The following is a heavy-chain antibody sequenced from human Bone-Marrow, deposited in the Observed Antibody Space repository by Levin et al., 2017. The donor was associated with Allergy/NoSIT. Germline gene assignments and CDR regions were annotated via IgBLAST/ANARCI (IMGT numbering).Heavy chain of an antibody. J-gene: IGHJ5*02. CDR1: GFSFSNYW. D-gene: IGHD7-27*01. Sequence: PGGSLRLSCAASGFSFSNYWMHWVRQAPGKGLVWVSLINHDGSSTIYADSVKGRFTISRDNAKNTLYLQMNSLRAEDTAVYYCARAGPNWRIDQWGQGTLVTVSS. CDR3: ARAGPNWRIDQ. V-gene: IGHV3-74*01. CDR2: INHDGSST.